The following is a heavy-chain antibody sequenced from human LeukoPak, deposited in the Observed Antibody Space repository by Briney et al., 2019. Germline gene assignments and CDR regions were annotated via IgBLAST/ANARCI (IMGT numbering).Heavy chain of an antibody. Sequence: SVNVSCKASGGTFSSYAISWVRQAPGQGLEWMGGIIPIFGTANYAQKFQGRVTITADESTSTAYMELSSLRSEDTAVYYCARSRRLVIPGELDYWGQGTLVTVSS. D-gene: IGHD3-9*01. CDR2: IIPIFGTA. V-gene: IGHV1-69*13. CDR1: GGTFSSYA. J-gene: IGHJ4*02. CDR3: ARSRRLVIPGELDY.